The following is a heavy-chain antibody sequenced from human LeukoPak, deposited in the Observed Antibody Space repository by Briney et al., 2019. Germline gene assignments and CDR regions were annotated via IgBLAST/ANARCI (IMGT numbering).Heavy chain of an antibody. CDR1: GGSVSNGNW. CDR2: ILHSGST. V-gene: IGHV4-4*02. Sequence: SETPSLTCAVTGGSVSNGNWWTWVRQPPGKGLEWIGEILHSGSTHYSPSLKSRVTISVDKSKNQFSLKLSSVTAADTAEYYCATYGDFPYCFHYWGQGTLVTVSS. J-gene: IGHJ4*02. D-gene: IGHD2-21*02. CDR3: ATYGDFPYCFHY.